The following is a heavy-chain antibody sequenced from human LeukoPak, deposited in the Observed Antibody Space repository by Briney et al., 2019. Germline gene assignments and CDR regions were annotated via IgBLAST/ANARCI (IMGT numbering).Heavy chain of an antibody. CDR3: ARRNSYFDY. V-gene: IGHV4-39*01. CDR2: IYYSGSA. Sequence: PSESLSLTCTVSGASFSSSTYYWGWIRQPPGKGLEWIGNIYYSGSAYYNPSLMSRVTVSVDTSKNQFSLRLSSVTAADTAVYYCARRNSYFDYWGQGILVTVSS. CDR1: GASFSSSTYY. J-gene: IGHJ4*02.